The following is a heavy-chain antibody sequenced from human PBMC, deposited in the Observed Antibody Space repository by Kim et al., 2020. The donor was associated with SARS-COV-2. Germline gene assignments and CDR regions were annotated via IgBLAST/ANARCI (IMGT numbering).Heavy chain of an antibody. D-gene: IGHD3-10*01. J-gene: IGHJ4*02. Sequence: ADCVKGRFTITRDISRNTVYLQMHSVRPEDTAVYYCARSDYYGSGSKFDYWGQGTLVTVSS. V-gene: IGHV3-30*01. CDR3: ARSDYYGSGSKFDY.